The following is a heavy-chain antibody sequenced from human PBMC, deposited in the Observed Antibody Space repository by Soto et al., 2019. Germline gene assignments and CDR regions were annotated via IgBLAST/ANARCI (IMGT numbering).Heavy chain of an antibody. CDR3: ARAPIPNWNSYGMDV. D-gene: IGHD1-1*01. Sequence: QVQLQESGPGQVKPSQTLSLTCTVSGGSVNSGGYHWSWIRQHPGKGLEWIGDIYYSGSTYYNPSRKSRVTISIDTSTNHCSLHLSALTAADTAVYYCARAPIPNWNSYGMDVWGQGTTVTVSS. J-gene: IGHJ6*02. CDR1: GGSVNSGGYH. CDR2: IYYSGST. V-gene: IGHV4-31*03.